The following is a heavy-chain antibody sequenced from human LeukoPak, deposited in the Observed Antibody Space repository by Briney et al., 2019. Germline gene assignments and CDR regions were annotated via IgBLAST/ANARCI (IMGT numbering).Heavy chain of an antibody. CDR1: GGSISSYY. Sequence: SETLSLTCTVSGGSISSYYWSWIRQPPGKGLEWIGYIYYSGSTNYNPSLKSRVTISVDTSKNQFSLKLSSVTAADTAVYYCARHEGSYYGSGSYYAFDIWGQGTMVTVSS. CDR3: ARHEGSYYGSGSYYAFDI. V-gene: IGHV4-59*08. J-gene: IGHJ3*02. D-gene: IGHD3-10*01. CDR2: IYYSGST.